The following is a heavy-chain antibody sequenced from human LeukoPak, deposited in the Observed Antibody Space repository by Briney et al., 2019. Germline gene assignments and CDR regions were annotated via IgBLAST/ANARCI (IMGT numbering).Heavy chain of an antibody. J-gene: IGHJ6*03. V-gene: IGHV3-30*02. CDR1: GFTFSSYG. D-gene: IGHD6-13*01. CDR3: AKGRRVSSSWYPFYYYYYMDV. CDR2: IRYDGSNK. Sequence: GGSLRLSCAASGFTFSSYGMHWVRQAPGKGLEWVAFIRYDGSNKYYADSVKGRFTISRDNSKNTLYLQMNSLRAEDTAVYYCAKGRRVSSSWYPFYYYYYMDVWGKGTTVTVSS.